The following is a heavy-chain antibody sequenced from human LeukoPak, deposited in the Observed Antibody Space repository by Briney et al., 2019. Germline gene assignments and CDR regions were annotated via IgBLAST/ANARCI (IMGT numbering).Heavy chain of an antibody. V-gene: IGHV3-21*01. CDR2: ITSSSRYI. Sequence: GGSLRLSCAASGFTFSSYSMNWVRQAPGKGLEWVSSITSSSRYIYYADSVKGRFTISRDNAKNSLYLQMNYLRAEDTAVYYCARDFSDDSSGYYGELDYWGQGTLVTVSS. J-gene: IGHJ4*02. CDR1: GFTFSSYS. CDR3: ARDFSDDSSGYYGELDY. D-gene: IGHD3-22*01.